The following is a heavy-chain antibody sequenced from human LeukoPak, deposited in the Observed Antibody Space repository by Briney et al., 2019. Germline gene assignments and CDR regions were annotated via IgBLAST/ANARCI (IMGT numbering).Heavy chain of an antibody. Sequence: GRSLRLSCAASGFTFDDYAMHWVRHAPGKGLEWVSGISWNSGSIGYADSVKGRFTISRDNAKNSLYLQMNSLRAEDTALYYCAKSRVGALYYFDYWGQGTLVTVSS. CDR2: ISWNSGSI. D-gene: IGHD1-26*01. V-gene: IGHV3-9*01. CDR3: AKSRVGALYYFDY. CDR1: GFTFDDYA. J-gene: IGHJ4*02.